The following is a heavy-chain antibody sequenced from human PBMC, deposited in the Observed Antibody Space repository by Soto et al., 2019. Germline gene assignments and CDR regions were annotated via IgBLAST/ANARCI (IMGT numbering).Heavy chain of an antibody. CDR3: ARAEYSSSWYTLPSPLFAP. CDR2: MNPNSGNT. V-gene: IGHV1-8*01. CDR1: GYTFTSYD. Sequence: ASVKVSCKASGYTFTSYDINWVRQATGQGLEWMGWMNPNSGNTGYAQKFQGRVTMTRNTSISTAYMELSSLRSEDTAVYYCARAEYSSSWYTLPSPLFAPWGQGTLVTVSS. J-gene: IGHJ5*02. D-gene: IGHD6-13*01.